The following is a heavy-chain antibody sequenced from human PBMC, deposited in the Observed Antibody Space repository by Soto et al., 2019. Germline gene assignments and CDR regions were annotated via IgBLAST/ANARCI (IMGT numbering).Heavy chain of an antibody. V-gene: IGHV4-31*03. J-gene: IGHJ4*02. CDR2: IYYRGST. Sequence: QVQLQESGPGLVKPSQTLSLTCTVSGGSISSGGYYWSWIRQHPGKGLEWIGYIYYRGSTYYNPPIKRRVTITVDTSKNQSSLKLSSVTAADTAVYYCARARRGGTQIDYWGQGTLVTVSS. D-gene: IGHD1-7*01. CDR1: GGSISSGGYY. CDR3: ARARRGGTQIDY.